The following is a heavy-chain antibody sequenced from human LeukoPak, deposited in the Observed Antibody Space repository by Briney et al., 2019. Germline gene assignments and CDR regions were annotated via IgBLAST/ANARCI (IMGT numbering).Heavy chain of an antibody. CDR1: GGSISSSSYY. D-gene: IGHD3-22*01. Sequence: KASETLSLTCTVSGGSISSSSYYWGWIRQPPGKGLEWIGSIYYSGSTNYNPSLKSRVTISVDTSKNQFSLKLSSVTAADTAVYYCARGLRMDYDSSGSDWFDPWGQGTLVTVSS. J-gene: IGHJ5*02. V-gene: IGHV4-39*07. CDR3: ARGLRMDYDSSGSDWFDP. CDR2: IYYSGST.